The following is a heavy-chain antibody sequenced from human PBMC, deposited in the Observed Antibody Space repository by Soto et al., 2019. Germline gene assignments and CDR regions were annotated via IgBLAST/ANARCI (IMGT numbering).Heavy chain of an antibody. CDR1: GGTFSIHT. J-gene: IGHJ4*02. CDR2: IIPIFGTP. CDR3: ARDPDDYGVIFDY. Sequence: QVQLVQSGAEVKKPGSSVKVSCKASGGTFSIHTISWVRQAPGQGLECMGGIIPIFGTPKFAQMSQGRVTMTTDTSTSTAYMELRSLRSDDTVVYYCARDPDDYGVIFDYWGQGTLVTVSS. V-gene: IGHV1-69*06. D-gene: IGHD4-17*01.